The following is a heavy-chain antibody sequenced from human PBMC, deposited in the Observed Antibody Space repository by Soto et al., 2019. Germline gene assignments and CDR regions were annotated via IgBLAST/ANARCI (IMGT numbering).Heavy chain of an antibody. CDR1: GGSISSGGYS. J-gene: IGHJ4*02. CDR3: AREGYSGYDTPGYFDY. D-gene: IGHD5-12*01. Sequence: QLQLQESGSGLVKPSQTLSLTCAVSGGSISSGGYSWSWIRQPPGKGLEWIGYIYHSGSTYYNPYLKRRVTISVDRSKDQFSLKLCSVTAADTAVYYCAREGYSGYDTPGYFDYWGQGTLVTVSS. V-gene: IGHV4-30-2*01. CDR2: IYHSGST.